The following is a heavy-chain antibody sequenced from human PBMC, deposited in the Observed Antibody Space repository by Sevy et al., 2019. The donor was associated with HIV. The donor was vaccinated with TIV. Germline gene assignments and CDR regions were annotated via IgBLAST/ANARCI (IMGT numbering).Heavy chain of an antibody. D-gene: IGHD3-16*01. Sequence: ASVKVSCKASGNTFGSYGISWVRQAPGQGLEWMGWISIDNGDTKYIENLQGRVTMTRDTSTRTGYMELTSLRADDTAVYYCAREGDADYYFESWGQGTLVTVSS. CDR1: GNTFGSYG. CDR3: AREGDADYYFES. J-gene: IGHJ4*02. CDR2: ISIDNGDT. V-gene: IGHV1-18*01.